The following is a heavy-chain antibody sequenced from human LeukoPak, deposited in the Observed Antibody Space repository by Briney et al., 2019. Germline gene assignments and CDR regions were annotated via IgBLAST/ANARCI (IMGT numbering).Heavy chain of an antibody. Sequence: AASVKVSCKASGYTFTGYYMHWVRQAPGQGLEWMGWINPNSGGTNYAQKFQGRVTMTRGTSISTAYMELSRLRSDDTAVYYCARDPTPPPTYCSGGSCYEGGFDPWGQGTLVTVSS. V-gene: IGHV1-2*02. CDR2: INPNSGGT. CDR1: GYTFTGYY. J-gene: IGHJ5*02. D-gene: IGHD2-15*01. CDR3: ARDPTPPPTYCSGGSCYEGGFDP.